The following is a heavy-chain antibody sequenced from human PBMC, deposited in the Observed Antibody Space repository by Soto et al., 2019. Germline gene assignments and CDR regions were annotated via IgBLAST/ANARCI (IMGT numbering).Heavy chain of an antibody. CDR3: ARRRSGPTFFDY. Sequence: PSETMALTCTVSGGSIRSYYWSWIRQPPGKGLEWIGFIYYSGSTNYNPSLKSRVTISVDTSKNQFSLKLSSVTAADTAVYYCARRRSGPTFFDYSGQGTLVTVSS. D-gene: IGHD3-10*01. V-gene: IGHV4-59*08. CDR1: GGSIRSYY. CDR2: IYYSGST. J-gene: IGHJ4*02.